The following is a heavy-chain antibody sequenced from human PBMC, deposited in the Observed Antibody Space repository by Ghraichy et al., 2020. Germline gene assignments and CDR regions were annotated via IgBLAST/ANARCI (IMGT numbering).Heavy chain of an antibody. J-gene: IGHJ4*02. CDR1: GFTFNPAW. D-gene: IGHD1-26*01. Sequence: GGSLRLSCTASGFTFNPAWMSWVRQAPGKGLEWVGRIKSRSDGETTDYAAPVRGRFTISRDDSEDTLYLQMNSLRTEDTVVYFCTTDPKWDLQLDYWGRGTLVTVSS. CDR3: TTDPKWDLQLDY. CDR2: IKSRSDGETT. V-gene: IGHV3-15*01.